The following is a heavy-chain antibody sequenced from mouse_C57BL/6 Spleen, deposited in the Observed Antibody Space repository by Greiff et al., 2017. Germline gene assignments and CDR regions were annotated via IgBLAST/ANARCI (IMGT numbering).Heavy chain of an antibody. D-gene: IGHD2-4*01. CDR3: ARWYDYGLYAMDY. J-gene: IGHJ4*01. Sequence: VQLQQSGPELVKPGASVKISCKASGYTFTDYYMNWVKQSHGKSLEWIGDINPNNGGTSYNQKFKGKATLTVDKSSSTAYMELRSLTSEDSAVYYGARWYDYGLYAMDYWGQGTSVTVSS. V-gene: IGHV1-26*01. CDR2: INPNNGGT. CDR1: GYTFTDYY.